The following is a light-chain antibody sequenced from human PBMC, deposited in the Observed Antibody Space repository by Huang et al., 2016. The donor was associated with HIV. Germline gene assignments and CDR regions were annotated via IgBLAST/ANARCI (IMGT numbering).Light chain of an antibody. J-gene: IGKJ4*01. CDR2: AAS. Sequence: IQMTQSPSSLSASVGDRVTITCRASQAISNSFVWYQQKPGKAPKLLLFAASRLDSGVPSRCRGSGSGTDYTLTISSLQPEDFATYYCQQYFTTPLAFGGGTKVEIK. CDR3: QQYFTTPLA. CDR1: QAISNS. V-gene: IGKV1-NL1*01.